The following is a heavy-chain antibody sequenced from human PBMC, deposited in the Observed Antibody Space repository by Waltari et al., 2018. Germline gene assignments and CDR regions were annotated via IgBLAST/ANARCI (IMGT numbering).Heavy chain of an antibody. CDR1: GFPCRSYW. Sequence: EVQLMESGGGLVQPGGSLRLSCTASGFPCRSYWMSWVRQAPGKGLEWVANINQEGSEKNYAQSVKGRFTISRDNTKNSLYLQMNSLRAEDTAVYFCGRDMDVWGQGTTVTVSS. CDR3: GRDMDV. J-gene: IGHJ6*02. CDR2: INQEGSEK. V-gene: IGHV3-7*01.